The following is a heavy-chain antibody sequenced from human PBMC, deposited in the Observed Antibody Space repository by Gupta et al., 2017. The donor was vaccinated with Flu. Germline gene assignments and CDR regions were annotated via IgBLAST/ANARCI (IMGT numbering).Heavy chain of an antibody. CDR1: GGSISDSCYY. Sequence: QLRLQESGPGLVMPSETPSLTCTVSGGSISDSCYYWDWIRPPPGKGLGWIGSISYIGSTHYNPSLESRITMSIDTSENHFSLKLRSVTAADTAVYYCARRGSRLKSGCIADMDVGGQGTTVIVSS. CDR2: ISYIGST. D-gene: IGHD3-10*01. CDR3: ARRGSRLKSGCIADMDV. V-gene: IGHV4-39*02. J-gene: IGHJ6*02.